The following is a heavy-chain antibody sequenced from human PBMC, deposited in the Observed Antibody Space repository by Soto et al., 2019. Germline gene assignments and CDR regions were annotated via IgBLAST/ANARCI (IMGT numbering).Heavy chain of an antibody. D-gene: IGHD3-10*01. CDR3: ARGFGGLGPSFFGMDV. V-gene: IGHV4-59*12. Sequence: QLQLQESGPGLVKASETLSLTCTVSGGSISAYHWSWVRQSPGKGLEWIGYFYDSGTTDYNPALKGRVTITGSTSKNHLSLNLRSVTASDPAAYYCARGFGGLGPSFFGMDVWGQGTTVIVSS. J-gene: IGHJ6*02. CDR1: GGSISAYH. CDR2: FYDSGTT.